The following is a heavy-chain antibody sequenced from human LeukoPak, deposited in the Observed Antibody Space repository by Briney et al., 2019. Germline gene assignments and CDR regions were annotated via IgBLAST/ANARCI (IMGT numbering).Heavy chain of an antibody. D-gene: IGHD3-10*01. CDR2: ISSRGSTI. Sequence: PGGSLRLSCAASGFTFSSYEMNWVRQAPGKGLEWVSYISSRGSTIYYADSVKGRFTIARDNAKNSLYLQMNSLRAEDTAVYYCARFGYGSWFDPWGQGTLVTVSS. V-gene: IGHV3-48*03. CDR1: GFTFSSYE. CDR3: ARFGYGSWFDP. J-gene: IGHJ5*02.